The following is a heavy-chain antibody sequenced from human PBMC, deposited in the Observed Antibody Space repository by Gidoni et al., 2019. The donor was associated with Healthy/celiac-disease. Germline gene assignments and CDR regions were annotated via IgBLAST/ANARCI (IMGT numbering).Heavy chain of an antibody. V-gene: IGHV3-7*01. Sequence: EVQLVESGGGLVQPGGSLRLSCAASGFPFSSYWMSWVRQAPGKGLEWVANIKQDGSEIYYVDCVKGRFTISRDNAKNSLYLQMNSLRAEDTAVYYCARDRGGIDCSSTSCYPYYYGMDVWGQGTTVTVSS. CDR2: IKQDGSEI. J-gene: IGHJ6*02. D-gene: IGHD2-2*01. CDR1: GFPFSSYW. CDR3: ARDRGGIDCSSTSCYPYYYGMDV.